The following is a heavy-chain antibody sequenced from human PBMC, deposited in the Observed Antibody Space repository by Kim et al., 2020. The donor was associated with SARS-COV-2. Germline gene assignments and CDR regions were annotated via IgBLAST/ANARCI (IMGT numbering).Heavy chain of an antibody. Sequence: NYAQTYQGRVTITADESTSPAYMELSSLRSEDTAVYYCARAGESASFDYWGQGTLVTVSS. V-gene: IGHV1-69*01. J-gene: IGHJ4*02. D-gene: IGHD3-10*01. CDR3: ARAGESASFDY.